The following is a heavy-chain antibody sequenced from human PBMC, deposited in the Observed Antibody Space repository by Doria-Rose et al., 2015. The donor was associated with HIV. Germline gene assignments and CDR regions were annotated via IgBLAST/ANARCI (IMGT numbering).Heavy chain of an antibody. J-gene: IGHJ6*03. CDR1: GFSFESYA. V-gene: IGHV3-9*01. CDR3: AKAPIIGPKYYFYMDV. D-gene: IGHD3-3*01. CDR2: ISWDSGAK. Sequence: GGLVQPGRSLRLSCVGSGFSFESYAMHWVRLAPGKGLEWVAGISWDSGAKGNAYSVEGRFTISRDNAKKSVYLEMRSLRPEDTAFYYCAKAPIIGPKYYFYMDVWGKGTSVTVSS.